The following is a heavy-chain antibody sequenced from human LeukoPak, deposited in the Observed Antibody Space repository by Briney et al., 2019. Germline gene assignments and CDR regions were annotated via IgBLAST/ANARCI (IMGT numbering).Heavy chain of an antibody. V-gene: IGHV1-69*04. CDR1: GYTFTRYG. J-gene: IGHJ3*01. CDR2: IIPILGIA. Sequence: SVKVSCKASGYTFTRYGINWVRQAPGQGLEWMGRIIPILGIANYAQKFQGRVTITADKSTSTAYMELSSLRSEDTAVYYCEWEGLGPPAWGQGTMVTVSS. D-gene: IGHD1-14*01. CDR3: EWEGLGPPA.